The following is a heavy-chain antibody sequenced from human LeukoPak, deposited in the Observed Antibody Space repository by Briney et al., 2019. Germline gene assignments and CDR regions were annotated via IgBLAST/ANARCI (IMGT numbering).Heavy chain of an antibody. V-gene: IGHV1-2*02. CDR3: ARGRPESNVVVVAATEFDP. D-gene: IGHD2-15*01. CDR2: INPNSGGT. Sequence: ASVKVSCKASGYSFTGYYMHWVRQAPGQGLEWMGWINPNSGGTNYAQKFQGRVTMTRDTSISTTYMEVSMLTSDDTAVYYCARGRPESNVVVVAATEFDPWGQGTLGVVSS. CDR1: GYSFTGYY. J-gene: IGHJ5*02.